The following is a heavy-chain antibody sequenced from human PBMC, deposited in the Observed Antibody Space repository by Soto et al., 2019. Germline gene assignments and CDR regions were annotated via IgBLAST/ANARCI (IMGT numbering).Heavy chain of an antibody. J-gene: IGHJ6*02. Sequence: QVQLVQSGAEVKKPGSSVKVSCKASGGTFSSYAISWVRQAPGQGLEWMGGIIPIFGTANYAQKFQGRVTIPADESTSTAYLELSSLRSEDTAVYYCARPLTIFGVVISPGLPYYGMDVWGQGTTVTVSS. CDR3: ARPLTIFGVVISPGLPYYGMDV. D-gene: IGHD3-3*01. CDR1: GGTFSSYA. V-gene: IGHV1-69*01. CDR2: IIPIFGTA.